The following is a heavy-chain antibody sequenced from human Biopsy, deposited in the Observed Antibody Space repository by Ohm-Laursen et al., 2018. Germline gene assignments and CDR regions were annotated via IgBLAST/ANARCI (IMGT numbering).Heavy chain of an antibody. J-gene: IGHJ6*02. V-gene: IGHV4-59*02. CDR2: IYYSVMT. CDR3: ARDSGILNYGNFKYYHYYGMDV. Sequence: SQTLSLTCPVSGDSVTKYYWSWIRQPPGKGLEWIGHIYYSVMTNYNPSLQSRVSISVDTSRSQVSLTLSSVTAADTAVYYCARDSGILNYGNFKYYHYYGMDVWGQGTKVTVSS. CDR1: GDSVTKYY. D-gene: IGHD4-11*01.